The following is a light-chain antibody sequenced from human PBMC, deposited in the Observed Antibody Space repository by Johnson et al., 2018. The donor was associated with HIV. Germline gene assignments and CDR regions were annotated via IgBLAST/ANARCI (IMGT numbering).Light chain of an antibody. CDR1: NSNIGYNS. V-gene: IGLV1-51*02. CDR2: ENN. J-gene: IGLJ1*01. Sequence: QSVLTQPPSVSAAPGQRVTISCSGNNSNIGYNSVSWYQQVPGAAPKLLIYENNKRPSGIADRFSASKSGTSATLDITGLQTGDEADYYCGTWDSSLSAYVFGAGTKVTVL. CDR3: GTWDSSLSAYV.